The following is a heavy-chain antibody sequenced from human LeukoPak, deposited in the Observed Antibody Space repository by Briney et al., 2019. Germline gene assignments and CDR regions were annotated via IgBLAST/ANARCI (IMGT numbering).Heavy chain of an antibody. D-gene: IGHD1-26*01. CDR3: ARDPEGGASDYGLDV. V-gene: IGHV3-7*01. CDR1: GFTFSSYW. J-gene: IGHJ6*04. Sequence: GGSLRLSCAASGFTFSSYWMSWVRQAPGKGLEWVANIKHDGSEKYYVDSVKGRFTISRDNAKNSLYLQMNSLRVEDTAVYYCARDPEGGASDYGLDVWGKGTAVTVSS. CDR2: IKHDGSEK.